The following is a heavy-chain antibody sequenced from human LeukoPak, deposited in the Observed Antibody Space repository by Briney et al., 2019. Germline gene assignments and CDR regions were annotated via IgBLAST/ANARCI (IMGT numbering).Heavy chain of an antibody. CDR1: GFTFSTFN. J-gene: IGHJ4*02. V-gene: IGHV3-30*18. Sequence: GGSLRLSCAASGFTFSTFNMHWVRQAPGKGLEWVAVFSSDGRSTFYAENVQGRVTLSRDNSKNTLSLQMNSLRAEDTAVYYCAKSYYYHSGSFDYWGQGTLVTVSS. D-gene: IGHD3-10*01. CDR2: FSSDGRST. CDR3: AKSYYYHSGSFDY.